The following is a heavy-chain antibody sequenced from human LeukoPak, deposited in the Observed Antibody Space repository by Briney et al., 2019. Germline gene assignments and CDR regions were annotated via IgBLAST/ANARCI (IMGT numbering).Heavy chain of an antibody. CDR3: ARWRGAQSEFDY. Sequence: GSLRLPSAASGFTFSSYSMGWVRQAPGKGREWVATIKDSGIETEYVASVKGRFTISRDTAKNTLYLQMNSLRVVDTALYFFARWRGAQSEFDYWRQGSQVTVSS. J-gene: IGHJ4*01. V-gene: IGHV3-7*01. CDR1: GFTFSSYS. CDR2: IKDSGIET. D-gene: IGHD3-3*01.